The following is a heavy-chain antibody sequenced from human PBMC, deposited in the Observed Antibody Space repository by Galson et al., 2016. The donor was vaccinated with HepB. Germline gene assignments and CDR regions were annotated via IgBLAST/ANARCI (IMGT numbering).Heavy chain of an antibody. CDR1: GHTLTELS. CDR2: FHPEDGET. CDR3: ATRSNGDYAFFFDY. D-gene: IGHD4-17*01. V-gene: IGHV1-24*01. J-gene: IGHJ4*02. Sequence: SVKVSCKVSGHTLTELSMHWVRQAPGKGVEWMGGFHPEDGETIYAQNFQGRVTMTEDTSTDTAHMELSSLTTEDTAMYFCATRSNGDYAFFFDYWGQGTLVTVSS.